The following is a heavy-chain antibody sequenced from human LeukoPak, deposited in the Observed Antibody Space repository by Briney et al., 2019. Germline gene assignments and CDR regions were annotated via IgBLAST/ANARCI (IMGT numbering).Heavy chain of an antibody. CDR3: ARVPADAYSFLDY. V-gene: IGHV3-30*04. CDR1: GFTFSNYA. Sequence: QPGGSLRLSCAASGFTFSNYAMHWVRQAPGKGLEWVAVMSDDGGDEYYADSVKGRFTTSRDNSKNTLYLQMNSLRAEDTAAYYCARVPADAYSFLDYWGKGTLVTVSS. J-gene: IGHJ4*02. D-gene: IGHD2-21*01. CDR2: MSDDGGDE.